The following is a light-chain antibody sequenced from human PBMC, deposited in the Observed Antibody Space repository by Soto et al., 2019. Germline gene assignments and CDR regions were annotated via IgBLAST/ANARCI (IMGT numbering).Light chain of an antibody. J-gene: IGKJ4*01. CDR3: QQYHTYPLT. V-gene: IGKV1-5*03. CDR1: QSISSW. CDR2: KAS. Sequence: DIQMTQSPSTLSASVGDRVTITCRASQSISSWLAWYQQKPGKAPKLLIHKASSLESGVPSRFSGSGSGTEFTLSISSLQPDDFATYYCQQYHTYPLTFGGGTKVEIQ.